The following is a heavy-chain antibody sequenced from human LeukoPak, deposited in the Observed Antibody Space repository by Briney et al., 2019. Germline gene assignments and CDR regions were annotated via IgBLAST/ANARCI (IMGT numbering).Heavy chain of an antibody. D-gene: IGHD6-13*01. Sequence: GGSLRLSCAASGFTFSSYAMSWVRQAPGKGLEWVSAISGSGGSTYYADSVKGRFTISRDNSKNTLYLQMNRLRAEDTAVYYCAKVGFGEQQLSLDYWGQGTLVTVSS. CDR2: ISGSGGST. CDR1: GFTFSSYA. J-gene: IGHJ4*02. V-gene: IGHV3-23*01. CDR3: AKVGFGEQQLSLDY.